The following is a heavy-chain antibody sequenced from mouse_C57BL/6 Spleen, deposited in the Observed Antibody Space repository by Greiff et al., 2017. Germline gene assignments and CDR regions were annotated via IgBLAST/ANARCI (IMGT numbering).Heavy chain of an antibody. CDR1: GFTFSSYG. CDR3: ARTPGELRGWFAY. J-gene: IGHJ3*01. V-gene: IGHV5-6*01. CDR2: ISSGGSYT. D-gene: IGHD1-1*01. Sequence: EVKLVESGGDLVKPGGSLTLSCAASGFTFSSYGMSWVRQTPDKRLEWVATISSGGSYTYYPDRVKGRFTISRDNAKNTQYVQMSSLKSEDTAMYYCARTPGELRGWFAYWGQGTLVTVSA.